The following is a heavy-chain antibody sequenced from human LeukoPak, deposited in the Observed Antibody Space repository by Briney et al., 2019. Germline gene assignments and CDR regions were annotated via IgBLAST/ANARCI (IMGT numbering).Heavy chain of an antibody. V-gene: IGHV4-59*01. CDR1: GGSISSYY. CDR3: ARSTSGDAFDI. J-gene: IGHJ3*02. D-gene: IGHD5/OR15-5a*01. Sequence: PSETLSLTCTVSGGSISSYYWSWIRQPSGKGLEWIGYIYYSGSTNYNPSLKSRVTISVDTSKNQFSLKLSSVTAADTAVYYCARSTSGDAFDIWGQGTMVTVSS. CDR2: IYYSGST.